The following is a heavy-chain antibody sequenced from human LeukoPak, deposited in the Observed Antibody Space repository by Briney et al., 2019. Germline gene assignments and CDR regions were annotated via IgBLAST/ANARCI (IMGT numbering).Heavy chain of an antibody. CDR2: ISGSGGRT. J-gene: IGHJ3*02. CDR3: AKVLRGLEDAFDI. CDR1: GFTFSSYA. Sequence: GGSLRLSCAASGFTFSSYAMSWVRQAPGKGLEWVSAISGSGGRTYYADSVKGRFTISRDNSKNTLYLQMNGLRAEDTAVYYCAKVLRGLEDAFDIWGQGTMVTVSS. D-gene: IGHD3-10*01. V-gene: IGHV3-23*01.